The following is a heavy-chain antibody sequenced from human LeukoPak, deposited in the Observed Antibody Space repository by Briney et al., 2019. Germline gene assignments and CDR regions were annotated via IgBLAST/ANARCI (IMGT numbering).Heavy chain of an antibody. Sequence: SETLSLTCTVSGGSISSYYWSWIRQPPGKGLEWIGYIYYSGSTNYNPYLKCRVTISVDTSKNQFSLKLSSVTAADTAVYYCARDRRGVGAAPFDYWGQGTLVTVSS. CDR3: ARDRRGVGAAPFDY. J-gene: IGHJ4*02. CDR2: IYYSGST. V-gene: IGHV4-59*01. CDR1: GGSISSYY. D-gene: IGHD1-26*01.